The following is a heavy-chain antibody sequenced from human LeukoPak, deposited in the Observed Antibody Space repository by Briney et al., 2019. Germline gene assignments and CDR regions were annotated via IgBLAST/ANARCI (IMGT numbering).Heavy chain of an antibody. J-gene: IGHJ3*01. CDR2: ISYDGSNK. V-gene: IGHV3-30*03. Sequence: PGRSLRLSCAASGFTFSSYGMHWVRQAPGKGLEWVAVISYDGSNKYYADSVKGRFTVSRDNSKNTLYLQMNSLRAEDTAVFYCARPYATTGLFYAFDGWGQGTVVTVSS. CDR1: GFTFSSYG. CDR3: ARPYATTGLFYAFDG. D-gene: IGHD2-2*01.